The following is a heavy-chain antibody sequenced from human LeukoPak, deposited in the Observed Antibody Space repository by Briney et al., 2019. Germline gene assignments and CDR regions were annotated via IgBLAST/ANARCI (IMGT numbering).Heavy chain of an antibody. CDR2: IIPIFGTA. CDR1: GGTFSSYA. Sequence: GASVKVSCKASGGTFSSYAISWVRQAPGQGLEWMGGIIPIFGTANYAQKFQGRVTITTHESTSTAYMGLSSLRSEDTAVYYCARIAAAGQSWFDPWGQGTLVTVSS. D-gene: IGHD6-13*01. CDR3: ARIAAAGQSWFDP. J-gene: IGHJ5*02. V-gene: IGHV1-69*05.